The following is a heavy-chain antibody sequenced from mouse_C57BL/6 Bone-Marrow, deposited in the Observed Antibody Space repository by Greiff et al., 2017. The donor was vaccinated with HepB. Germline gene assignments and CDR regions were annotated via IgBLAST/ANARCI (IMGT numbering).Heavy chain of an antibody. CDR3: ARPLSTIMIENWFAY. J-gene: IGHJ3*01. D-gene: IGHD2-4*01. CDR2: IYPGDGDT. CDR1: GYAFSSYW. Sequence: QVQLQQSGAELVKPGASVKISCKASGYAFSSYWMNWVKQRPGKGLEWIGQIYPGDGDTNYNGKFKGKATLTADKSSSTAYMQLSSLTSEDSAVYFCARPLSTIMIENWFAYWGKGTLVTVSA. V-gene: IGHV1-80*01.